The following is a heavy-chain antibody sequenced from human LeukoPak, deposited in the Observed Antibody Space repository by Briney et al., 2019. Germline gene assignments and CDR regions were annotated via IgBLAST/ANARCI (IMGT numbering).Heavy chain of an antibody. CDR1: GYTFTSYY. CDR3: ARTRDYYGSGRSGFDY. D-gene: IGHD3-10*01. Sequence: GASVKVSCKASGYTFTSYYMHWVRQAPGQGLEWMGIINPSGGSTSYAQKFQGRVTMTRDTSTSTVYMELSSLRSEDTAVYYCARTRDYYGSGRSGFDYWGQGTLVTVSS. V-gene: IGHV1-46*01. CDR2: INPSGGST. J-gene: IGHJ4*02.